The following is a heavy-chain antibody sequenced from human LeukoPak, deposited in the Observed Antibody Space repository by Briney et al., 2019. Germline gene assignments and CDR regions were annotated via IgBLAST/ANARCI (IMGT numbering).Heavy chain of an antibody. D-gene: IGHD2-2*01. J-gene: IGHJ4*02. CDR2: ICGSDGSR. Sequence: GGSLRLSCAASGFTFSTYAMSWVRQALGKGLEWVSAICGSDGSRYYADSVKGRYTISRDNSTNTLYLQMNSLRGEDTAVYYCAKGGSPSCYSSSGYWGQGTLVTVSS. CDR3: AKGGSPSCYSSSGY. CDR1: GFTFSTYA. V-gene: IGHV3-23*01.